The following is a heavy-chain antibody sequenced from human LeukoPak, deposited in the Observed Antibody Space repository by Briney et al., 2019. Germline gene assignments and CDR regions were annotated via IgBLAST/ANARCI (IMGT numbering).Heavy chain of an antibody. V-gene: IGHV3-30*03. D-gene: IGHD4-17*01. Sequence: GRSLRLSCAASGFTFSSYGMHWVRQAPGKGLEWVAVISYDGSNKYYADSVKGRFTISRDDSKNTLYLQMNSLRAEDTAVYYCAGGGYGDYDSDYWGQGTLVTVSS. CDR2: ISYDGSNK. CDR3: AGGGYGDYDSDY. J-gene: IGHJ4*02. CDR1: GFTFSSYG.